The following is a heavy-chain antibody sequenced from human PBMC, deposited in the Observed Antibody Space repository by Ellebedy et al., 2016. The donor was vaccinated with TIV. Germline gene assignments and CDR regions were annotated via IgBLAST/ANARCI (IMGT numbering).Heavy chain of an antibody. V-gene: IGHV3-48*02. D-gene: IGHD3-22*01. CDR3: ARDYYDSSGYYYGGF. CDR1: GFTFSRYN. CDR2: IDTSSTTI. J-gene: IGHJ4*02. Sequence: GESLKISCAASGFTFSRYNMNWVRKAPGQGLEWVSFIDTSSTTIYYADSVKGRFTISRDNAKNSLYLQMSSLRDEDTAVYYCARDYYDSSGYYYGGFWGQGTLVTVSS.